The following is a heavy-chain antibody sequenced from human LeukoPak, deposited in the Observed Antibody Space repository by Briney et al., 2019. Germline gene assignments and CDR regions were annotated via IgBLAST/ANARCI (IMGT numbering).Heavy chain of an antibody. J-gene: IGHJ4*02. CDR2: INYDGGST. D-gene: IGHD4/OR15-4a*01. CDR1: GFTFSGNW. Sequence: GGSLRLSCAASGFTFSGNWMHWVRQAPGKGLRWVSRINYDGGSTSYADSVKGRFTISRDNAKNTMYLQMNDLREEDTAVYYCARAYSANYRLDYWGQGTQVTVSS. CDR3: ARAYSANYRLDY. V-gene: IGHV3-74*01.